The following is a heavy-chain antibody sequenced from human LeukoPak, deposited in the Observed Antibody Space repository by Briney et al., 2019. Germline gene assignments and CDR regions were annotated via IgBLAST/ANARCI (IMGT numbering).Heavy chain of an antibody. CDR2: IKHDGSEK. D-gene: IGHD3-16*01. Sequence: GGSLRLSCAASGFIFTNYFMSWIRQAPGKGLEWVASIKHDGSEKYYVDSVRGRFTISRDNTMNSLYLQMSNLRAEDTAVYFCARGGGLDVWGQGATVTVSS. CDR1: GFIFTNYF. J-gene: IGHJ6*02. CDR3: ARGGGLDV. V-gene: IGHV3-7*03.